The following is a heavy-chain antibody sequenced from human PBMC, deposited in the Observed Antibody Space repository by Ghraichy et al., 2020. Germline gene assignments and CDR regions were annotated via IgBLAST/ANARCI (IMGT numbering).Heavy chain of an antibody. CDR1: GFTFDDYT. CDR2: ISWDGGTT. D-gene: IGHD2-2*01. CDR3: AKEGSSTRPFDY. Sequence: ETLSLTCAASGFTFDDYTMHWVRHGPGKGLEWVSLISWDGGTTDYADSVKGRFTISRDNSKNSLYLQMNSLKTEDTALYYCAKEGSSTRPFDYWGQGTLVTGSS. V-gene: IGHV3-43*01. J-gene: IGHJ4*02.